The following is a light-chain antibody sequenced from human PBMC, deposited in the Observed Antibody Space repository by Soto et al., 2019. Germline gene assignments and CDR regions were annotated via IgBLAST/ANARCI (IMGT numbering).Light chain of an antibody. Sequence: EIVMTQSPATLSVSPGERATLSCRASQSVSGNLAWYQQKPGQAPRLLIYGASTRATGIPARFSRSGSGTESTLTISSLQSEDFAVYYCQQYNNWPPAFGQGTKVEIK. J-gene: IGKJ1*01. V-gene: IGKV3-15*01. CDR1: QSVSGN. CDR2: GAS. CDR3: QQYNNWPPA.